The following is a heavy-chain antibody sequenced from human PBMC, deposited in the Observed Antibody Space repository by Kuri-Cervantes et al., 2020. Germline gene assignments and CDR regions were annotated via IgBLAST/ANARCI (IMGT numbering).Heavy chain of an antibody. V-gene: IGHV3-33*01. CDR1: GFTFSSYG. D-gene: IGHD2-2*01. J-gene: IGHJ6*02. Sequence: GESLKISCAASGFTFSSYGMHWVRQAPGKGLGWVAVIWYDGSNKYYADSVKGRFTISRGNSKNTLYLQMNSLRAEDTAVYYCARDRVVPAFESLMDWAQYYYYGMDVWGQGTTVTVSS. CDR3: ARDRVVPAFESLMDWAQYYYYGMDV. CDR2: IWYDGSNK.